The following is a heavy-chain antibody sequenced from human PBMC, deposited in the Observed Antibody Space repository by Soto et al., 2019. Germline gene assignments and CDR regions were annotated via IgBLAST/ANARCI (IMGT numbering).Heavy chain of an antibody. Sequence: LSLTCTASGGSIRDYFWTWIRQPPGKGLEWIGYIYYSGRTNYNPSLKSRVSISVDTSKNHFSLQLSSVTAADTAVYYCARVGGDDFGDSGGFDYWGQGTLVTVSS. V-gene: IGHV4-59*01. CDR2: IYYSGRT. J-gene: IGHJ4*02. D-gene: IGHD4-17*01. CDR3: ARVGGDDFGDSGGFDY. CDR1: GGSIRDYF.